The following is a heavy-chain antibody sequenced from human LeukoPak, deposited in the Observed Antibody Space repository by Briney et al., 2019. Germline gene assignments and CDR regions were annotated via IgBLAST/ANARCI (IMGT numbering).Heavy chain of an antibody. CDR3: ARTLRYYYGSGSYSKRANWFDP. Sequence: KTSETLSLTCAVYGGSFSGYYWSWIRQPPGEGLEWIGEINHSGSTNYNPSLKSRVTISVDTSKNQFSLKLSSVTAADTAVYYCARTLRYYYGSGSYSKRANWFDPWGQGTLVTVSS. CDR1: GGSFSGYY. D-gene: IGHD3-10*01. CDR2: INHSGST. V-gene: IGHV4-34*01. J-gene: IGHJ5*02.